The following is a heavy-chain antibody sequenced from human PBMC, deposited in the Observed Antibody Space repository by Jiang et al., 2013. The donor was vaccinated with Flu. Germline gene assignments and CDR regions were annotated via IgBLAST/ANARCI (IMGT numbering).Heavy chain of an antibody. J-gene: IGHJ4*02. CDR2: ISYSGST. Sequence: GLVKPSETLPLTCTVSGGSISSSSYYWGWVRQPPGEGLEWIGSISYSGSTYYNLSLKSRVAISSDTSKNQFSLRLTSVTAADTAVYYCTRVRTGSCFENWGQGTLVTVSS. CDR1: GGSISSSSYY. D-gene: IGHD1-26*01. V-gene: IGHV4-39*07. CDR3: TRVRTGSCFEN.